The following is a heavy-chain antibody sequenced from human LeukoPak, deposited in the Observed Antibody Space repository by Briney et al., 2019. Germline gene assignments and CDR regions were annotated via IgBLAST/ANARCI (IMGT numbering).Heavy chain of an antibody. J-gene: IGHJ6*04. V-gene: IGHV4-59*01. Sequence: SETLSLTCTVSGDSISTYYWNWIRQPPGEGLEWIGYINYSGSTNYNPSLKSRVIMSVDTSKNQFSLQLSSLTAADTAVYYCARGPYSYGSGIRLDVWGTGTTATVSS. CDR1: GDSISTYY. CDR3: ARGPYSYGSGIRLDV. CDR2: INYSGST. D-gene: IGHD3-10*01.